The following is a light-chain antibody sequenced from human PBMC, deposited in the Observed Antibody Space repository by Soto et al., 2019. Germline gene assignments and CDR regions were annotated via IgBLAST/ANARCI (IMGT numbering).Light chain of an antibody. J-gene: IGLJ2*01. CDR2: EVI. CDR1: SSDVGGYNY. V-gene: IGLV2-8*01. CDR3: SSYAGSDNFVL. Sequence: QSVLTQPASVSGSPGQSITISCTGTSSDVGGYNYVSWYQQHPGKAPKLMIYEVIQRPSGVPDRFSGSKSGNTASLTVSGLQAEDEADYYCSSYAGSDNFVLFGGGTKVTVL.